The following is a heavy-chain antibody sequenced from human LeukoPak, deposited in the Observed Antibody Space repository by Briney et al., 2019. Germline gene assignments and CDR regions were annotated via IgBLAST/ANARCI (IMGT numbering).Heavy chain of an antibody. Sequence: PSQTLSLTCTVSGGSISSGGYYWSWIRQHPGKGLEGIGYIYYSGSTYYNPSLKSRVTISVDTSKNQFSLKLSSVTAADTAVYYWARAVVRGVSVRYWGQGTLVTVSS. J-gene: IGHJ4*02. D-gene: IGHD3-10*01. CDR1: GGSISSGGYY. CDR2: IYYSGST. CDR3: ARAVVRGVSVRY. V-gene: IGHV4-31*03.